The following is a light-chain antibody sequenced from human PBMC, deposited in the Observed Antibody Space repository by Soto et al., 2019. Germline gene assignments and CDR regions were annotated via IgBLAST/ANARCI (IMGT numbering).Light chain of an antibody. CDR3: QQYNSYPIT. J-gene: IGKJ5*01. CDR1: QSISSW. CDR2: KAS. Sequence: IQMTQSPSTLSASGGDRVTINCPASQSISSWLAWYQQKPGKAPKLLIYKASSLESGVPSRFSGSGSGTEFTLTISSLQPDDFATYYCQQYNSYPITFGQGTRLEIK. V-gene: IGKV1-5*03.